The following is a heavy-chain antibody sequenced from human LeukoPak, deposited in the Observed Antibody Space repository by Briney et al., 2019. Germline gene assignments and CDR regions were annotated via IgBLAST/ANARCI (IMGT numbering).Heavy chain of an antibody. CDR3: ARLFVAEYFQH. CDR1: GGSISSSSYY. Sequence: SETLSLTCTVSGGSISSSSYYWGWLRQPPGKGLEWIGSIYYSGSTYYNTSLKSRVTISVDTSKNQFSLKLSSVTAADTAVYYCARLFVAEYFQHWGQGTLVTVSS. D-gene: IGHD3-3*01. V-gene: IGHV4-39*01. CDR2: IYYSGST. J-gene: IGHJ1*01.